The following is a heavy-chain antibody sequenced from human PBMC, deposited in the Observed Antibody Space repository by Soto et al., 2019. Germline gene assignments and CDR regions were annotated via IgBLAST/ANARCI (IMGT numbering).Heavy chain of an antibody. V-gene: IGHV1-69*13. CDR1: GGTFSSYA. D-gene: IGHD5-12*01. J-gene: IGHJ3*02. Sequence: SVKVSCKASGGTFSSYAISWVRQAPGQGLEWMGGIIPIFGTANYAQKFQGRVTITADESTSTAYMELSSLRSEDTAVYYCARDGVGEVATITFAFDIWGQGTMVTVSS. CDR3: ARDGVGEVATITFAFDI. CDR2: IIPIFGTA.